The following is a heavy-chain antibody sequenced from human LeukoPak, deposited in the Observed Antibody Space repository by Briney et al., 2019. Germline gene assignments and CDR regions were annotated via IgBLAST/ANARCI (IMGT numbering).Heavy chain of an antibody. CDR3: VKDDRYYYDRSGYPS. CDR2: ISSNGGST. Sequence: PGGSLRLSCLASGFTFSIYVMHWVRQAPGKGLEDVSAISSNGGSTYYADSVKGRFTISRDNSKNTLFLQMSSLRAEDTAVYYCVKDDRYYYDRSGYPSWGQGTLVTVSS. V-gene: IGHV3-64D*09. D-gene: IGHD3-22*01. CDR1: GFTFSIYV. J-gene: IGHJ4*02.